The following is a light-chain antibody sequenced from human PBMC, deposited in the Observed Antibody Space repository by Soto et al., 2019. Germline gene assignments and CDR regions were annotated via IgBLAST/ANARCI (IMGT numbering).Light chain of an antibody. CDR2: GAS. CDR3: QQYDDSIT. Sequence: IVLTQSPDTLSLSPGESATLSCRASQSVSSSYLAWYQQKPGRAPRLLIYGASNRATGIPDRFSGSGSGTDFTLTISRLEPEEFAVFYCQQYDDSITFGQGTRLEIE. J-gene: IGKJ5*01. V-gene: IGKV3-20*01. CDR1: QSVSSSY.